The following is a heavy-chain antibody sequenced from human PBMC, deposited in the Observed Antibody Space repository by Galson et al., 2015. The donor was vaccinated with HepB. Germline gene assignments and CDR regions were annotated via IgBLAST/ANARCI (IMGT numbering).Heavy chain of an antibody. CDR3: ARERYTDHYYYMDV. CDR2: TYYRSKWYN. CDR1: GDSVSSNSAA. V-gene: IGHV6-1*01. J-gene: IGHJ6*03. D-gene: IGHD1-14*01. Sequence: CAISGDSVSSNSAAWNWIRQSPSRGLEWLERTYYRSKWYNDYAVSVKSRITINPDTSKNQFSLQLNSVTPEDTAVYYCARERYTDHYYYMDVWGKGTTVTVSS.